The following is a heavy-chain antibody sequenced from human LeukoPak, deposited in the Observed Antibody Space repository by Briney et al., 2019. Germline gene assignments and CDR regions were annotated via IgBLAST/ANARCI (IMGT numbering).Heavy chain of an antibody. V-gene: IGHV3-23*01. Sequence: GGSLRLSCAASGFTFTSYAMSWVRQAPGKGLEWVSAVSGSGGRTYYTSSVQGRFTISRDNSKDTLYLEMNSLRAGDTAVYYCANQPGLYDNDWPTTYHFFGLDVWGQGTTVIVYS. D-gene: IGHD3-9*01. CDR1: GFTFTSYA. CDR3: ANQPGLYDNDWPTTYHFFGLDV. J-gene: IGHJ6*02. CDR2: VSGSGGRT.